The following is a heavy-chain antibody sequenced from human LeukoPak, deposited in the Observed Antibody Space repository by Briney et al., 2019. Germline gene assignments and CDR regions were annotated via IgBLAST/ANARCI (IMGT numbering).Heavy chain of an antibody. CDR2: IYNSGST. CDR1: GGSISSYY. J-gene: IGHJ5*02. V-gene: IGHV4-59*08. D-gene: IGHD1-7*01. CDR3: ARLRANWNYVNWFDP. Sequence: SETLSLTCTVSGGSISSYYWSWIRQPPGKGLEWIGYIYNSGSTNYNPSLKSRVTISVDTSENQFSLKLSSVTAADTAVYYCARLRANWNYVNWFDPWGQGTLVTVSS.